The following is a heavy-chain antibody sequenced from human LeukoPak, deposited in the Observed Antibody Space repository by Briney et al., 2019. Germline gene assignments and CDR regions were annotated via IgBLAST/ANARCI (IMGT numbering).Heavy chain of an antibody. V-gene: IGHV1-18*01. CDR1: GYTFTSYG. J-gene: IGHJ4*02. D-gene: IGHD5-12*01. CDR3: ARALRLGDFDY. Sequence: ASVKVSCEASGYTFTSYGISWVRQAPGQGREWMGWISAYNGSTNYAQKLQGRVTMTTDTSTSTAYMELRSLRSDDTAVYYCARALRLGDFDYWGQGTLVTVSS. CDR2: ISAYNGST.